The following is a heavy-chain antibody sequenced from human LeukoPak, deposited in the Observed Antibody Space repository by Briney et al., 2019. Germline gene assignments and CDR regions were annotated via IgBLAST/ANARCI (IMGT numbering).Heavy chain of an antibody. D-gene: IGHD1-26*01. Sequence: SETLSLTCAVSGDSFSNYYWSWIRQPPGKGLEWIGEINHSGSANYNPSLKSRVTMSIDSSKNQFSLKLSSVTAADTAVYYCASIAGSYQKFADYWGQGTLVTVSS. V-gene: IGHV4-34*01. J-gene: IGHJ4*02. CDR2: INHSGSA. CDR1: GDSFSNYY. CDR3: ASIAGSYQKFADY.